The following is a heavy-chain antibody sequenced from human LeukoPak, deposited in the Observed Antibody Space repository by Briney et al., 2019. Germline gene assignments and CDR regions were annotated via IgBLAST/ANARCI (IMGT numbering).Heavy chain of an antibody. Sequence: GGSLRLSCTASGFTFNNYGMSWVRQAPGKGLEWVSSIITTGGVTDYADSVKGRFTISRDNSRNTLYMQMNSLRAEDTAVYYCARTSVAVAGTRWFDPWGQGTLVTVSS. CDR1: GFTFNNYG. D-gene: IGHD6-19*01. J-gene: IGHJ5*02. CDR2: IITTGGVT. V-gene: IGHV3-23*01. CDR3: ARTSVAVAGTRWFDP.